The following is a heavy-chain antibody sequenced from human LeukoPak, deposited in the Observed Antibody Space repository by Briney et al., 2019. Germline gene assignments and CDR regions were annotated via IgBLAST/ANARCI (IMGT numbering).Heavy chain of an antibody. Sequence: GGSLRLSCAASGFTFSSYAMSWVRQAPGKGLEWVSAISGSGGSTYYAHSVKGRFTISRDNSKNTLYLQMNRLRAEDTAVYYCAKGAYDYIEIGYFDSWGQGTLVTVSS. D-gene: IGHD5-12*01. CDR2: ISGSGGST. CDR1: GFTFSSYA. J-gene: IGHJ4*02. V-gene: IGHV3-23*01. CDR3: AKGAYDYIEIGYFDS.